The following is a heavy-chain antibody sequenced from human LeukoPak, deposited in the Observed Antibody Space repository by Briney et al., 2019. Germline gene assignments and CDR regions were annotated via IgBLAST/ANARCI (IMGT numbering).Heavy chain of an antibody. CDR1: GFTFRDAW. Sequence: GGSLRLSCAASGFTFRDAWMTWVRQAPGKGLEWVGRIRSKTEGGTTDYAVSVQGRFTISRDDSKNTLYLQMSSLKTEDTAVYYCAKHIYGVVSIQQWGQGTLVTVSS. V-gene: IGHV3-15*01. CDR3: AKHIYGVVSIQQ. D-gene: IGHD3-3*01. J-gene: IGHJ1*01. CDR2: IRSKTEGGTT.